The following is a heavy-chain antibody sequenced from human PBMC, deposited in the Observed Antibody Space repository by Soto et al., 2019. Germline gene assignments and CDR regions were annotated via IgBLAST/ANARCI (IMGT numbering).Heavy chain of an antibody. J-gene: IGHJ4*02. Sequence: GGSPILSCAASGFTFSSYWMHWVRQDPLKGLVWVSSIRSDGTATQYADSVKGRFTVSRDNAKNTVYLQMNSLRAEDTAVYYCAKDLSWGQCGYWGQGTLVTVSS. CDR3: AKDLSWGQCGY. V-gene: IGHV3-74*03. D-gene: IGHD3-16*01. CDR2: IRSDGTAT. CDR1: GFTFSSYW.